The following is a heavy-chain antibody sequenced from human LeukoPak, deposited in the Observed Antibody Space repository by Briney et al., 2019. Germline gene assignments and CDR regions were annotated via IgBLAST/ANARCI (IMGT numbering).Heavy chain of an antibody. V-gene: IGHV3-30-3*01. J-gene: IGHJ4*02. Sequence: GGSLRLSCAASGFAFSSYAMSWVRQAPGKGLEWVAVISYDGSNKYYADSVKGRFTISRDNSKNTLYLQMNSLRAEDTAVYYCARAGLYCGGDCRPLADYWGQGTLVTVSS. CDR1: GFAFSSYA. D-gene: IGHD2-21*02. CDR2: ISYDGSNK. CDR3: ARAGLYCGGDCRPLADY.